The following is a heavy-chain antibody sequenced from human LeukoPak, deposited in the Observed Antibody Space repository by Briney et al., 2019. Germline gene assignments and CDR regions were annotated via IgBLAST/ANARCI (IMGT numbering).Heavy chain of an antibody. CDR1: GGSISSYY. CDR2: IYYSGST. V-gene: IGHV4-59*08. Sequence: SETLSLTCTVSGGSISSYYWSWIRQPPGKGLEWIGYIYYSGSTNYNPSLKSRVTISVDTSKNQFSLKLSSVTAADTAVYYCARAYYYDSSGYIPLGYWGQETLVTVSS. CDR3: ARAYYYDSSGYIPLGY. J-gene: IGHJ4*02. D-gene: IGHD3-22*01.